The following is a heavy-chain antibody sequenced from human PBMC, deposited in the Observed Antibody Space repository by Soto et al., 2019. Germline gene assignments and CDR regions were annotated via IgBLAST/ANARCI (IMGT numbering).Heavy chain of an antibody. D-gene: IGHD3-10*01. CDR1: GFSLSTSGVG. CDR2: IYWDDDK. V-gene: IGHV2-5*02. Sequence: SGPTLVNPTQTLTLTCTFSGFSLSTSGVGVGWIRQPPGKALEWLALIYWDDDKRYSPSLKSRLTITKDTSKNQVVLTMTNMDPVDTATYYCAHSLLWFGEFFVAPFDYWGQGTLVTVSS. J-gene: IGHJ4*02. CDR3: AHSLLWFGEFFVAPFDY.